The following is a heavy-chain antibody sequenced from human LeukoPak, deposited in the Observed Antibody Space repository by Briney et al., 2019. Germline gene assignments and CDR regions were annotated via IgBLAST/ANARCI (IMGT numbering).Heavy chain of an antibody. CDR2: IRSSSSYI. CDR1: GFTFSSYS. V-gene: IGHV3-21*01. CDR3: ARGAYYVDV. Sequence: GGSLRLSCAASGFTFSSYSMNWVRQAPGKGLEWVSSIRSSSSYIYYADSVKGRFTISRDNAKNSLYLQMNSLRAEDTAVYYCARGAYYVDVWGKGTTVTVSS. J-gene: IGHJ6*03.